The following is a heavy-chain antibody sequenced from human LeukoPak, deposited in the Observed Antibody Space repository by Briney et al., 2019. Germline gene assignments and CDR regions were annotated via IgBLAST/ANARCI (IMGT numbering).Heavy chain of an antibody. CDR3: AREGWDLGRIAAAGPSFDI. D-gene: IGHD6-13*01. J-gene: IGHJ3*02. CDR1: GGTFSSYA. V-gene: IGHV1-69*13. CDR2: IIPIFGTA. Sequence: VASVKVSCKASGGTFSSYAISWVRQAPGQGLEWMGGIIPIFGTANYARKFQGRVTITADESTSTAYMELSSLRSEDTAVYYCAREGWDLGRIAAAGPSFDIWGQGTMVTVSP.